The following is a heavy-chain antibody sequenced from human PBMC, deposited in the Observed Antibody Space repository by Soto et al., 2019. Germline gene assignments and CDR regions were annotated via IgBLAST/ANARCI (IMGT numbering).Heavy chain of an antibody. J-gene: IGHJ4*02. D-gene: IGHD6-19*01. CDR2: IYYSGST. Sequence: SETLSLTCTVSGGSISSYYWSWIRQPPGKGLEWIGYIYYSGSTNYNPSLKSRVTISVDTSKNQFSLKLSSVTAADTAVYYCARFAVAGVAKHPFDYWGQGTLVTVSS. CDR1: GGSISSYY. V-gene: IGHV4-59*01. CDR3: ARFAVAGVAKHPFDY.